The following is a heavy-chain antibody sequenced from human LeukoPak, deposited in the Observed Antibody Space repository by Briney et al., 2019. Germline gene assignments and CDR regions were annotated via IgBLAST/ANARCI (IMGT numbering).Heavy chain of an antibody. CDR1: GYTFTGYY. D-gene: IGHD2-15*01. CDR2: INPNSGGT. V-gene: IGHV1-2*02. CDR3: ARGPRYSGYYFDY. J-gene: IGHJ4*02. Sequence: ASVKVSCKASGYTFTGYYMHWVRQAPGQGLEWMGWINPNSGGTDYAQKFQGRVTMTRDTSISTAYMELSRLRSDDTAVYYCARGPRYSGYYFDYWGQGTLVTVSS.